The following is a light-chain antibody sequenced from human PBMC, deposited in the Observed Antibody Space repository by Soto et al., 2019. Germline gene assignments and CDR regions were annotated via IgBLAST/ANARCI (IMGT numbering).Light chain of an antibody. CDR1: QSVSSY. CDR3: QQRSNLGVT. V-gene: IGKV3-11*01. CDR2: DAS. J-gene: IGKJ3*01. Sequence: VVTQSGASVSLTPWERATRWGSASQSVSSYLAWYQQKPGQAPRLLIYDASNRATGIPARFSGSGSGTDFTLTISRLEPADFAVYYCQQRSNLGVTFGPGTKLDIK.